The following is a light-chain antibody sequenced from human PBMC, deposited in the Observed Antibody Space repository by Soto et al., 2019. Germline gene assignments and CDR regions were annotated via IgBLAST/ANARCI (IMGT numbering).Light chain of an antibody. Sequence: ITLTQTPYSLSVSPGQQELISFRSIQSLLHSDGKSHLYWYLQKPGQPPQLLIYEASNRFSGVPDRFSGSGSGTDFTLKISRVEAEDVGVYYCMQIIKLPDTFGKGTKVDIK. CDR1: QSLLHSDGKSH. J-gene: IGKJ2*01. CDR2: EAS. V-gene: IGKV2D-29*01. CDR3: MQIIKLPDT.